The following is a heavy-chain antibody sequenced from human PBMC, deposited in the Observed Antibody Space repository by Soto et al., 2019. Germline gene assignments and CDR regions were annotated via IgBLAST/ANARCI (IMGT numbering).Heavy chain of an antibody. CDR1: GFTFSSYA. D-gene: IGHD2-2*01. CDR2: ISYDGGNK. V-gene: IGHV3-30-3*01. J-gene: IGHJ6*02. CDR3: ARGKDCSSTSCYGRPYYYYGMDV. Sequence: GGSLRLSCAASGFTFSSYAMHWVRQAPGKGLEWVAVISYDGGNKYYADSVKGRFTISRDNSKNTLYLQMNSLRAEDTAVYYCARGKDCSSTSCYGRPYYYYGMDVWGQGTTVTVSS.